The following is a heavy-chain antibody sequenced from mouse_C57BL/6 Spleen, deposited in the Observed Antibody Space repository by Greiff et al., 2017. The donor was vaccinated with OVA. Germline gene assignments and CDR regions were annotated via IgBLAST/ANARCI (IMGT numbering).Heavy chain of an antibody. V-gene: IGHV1-18*01. CDR3: ARGGDYPASFAY. Sequence: VQLQQSGPELVKPGASVKIPCKASGYTFTDYNMDWVKQSHGKSLEWIGDINPNNGGTIYNQKFKGKATLTVDKSSSTAYMELRSLTSEDTAVYYCARGGDYPASFAYWGQGTLVTVSA. J-gene: IGHJ3*01. CDR2: INPNNGGT. CDR1: GYTFTDYN. D-gene: IGHD2-13*01.